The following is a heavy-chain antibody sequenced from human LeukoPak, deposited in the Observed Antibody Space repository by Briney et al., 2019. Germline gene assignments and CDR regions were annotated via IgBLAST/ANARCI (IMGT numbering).Heavy chain of an antibody. CDR3: AKSDAYGLVDI. D-gene: IGHD3-16*01. CDR1: GGSISSSSYY. J-gene: IGHJ3*02. V-gene: IGHV4-39*07. Sequence: PSETLSLTCTVSGGSISSSSYYWGWIRQPPGKGLEWIGRIYTSGSTNYNPSLKSRVTMSVDTSKNQFSLKLSSVTAADTAVYYCAKSDAYGLVDIWGQGTMVTVSS. CDR2: IYTSGST.